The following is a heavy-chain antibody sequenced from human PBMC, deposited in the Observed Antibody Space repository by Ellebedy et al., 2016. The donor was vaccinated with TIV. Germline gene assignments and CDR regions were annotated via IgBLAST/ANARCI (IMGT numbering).Heavy chain of an antibody. CDR2: ISHDGSDK. J-gene: IGHJ4*02. Sequence: GESLKISCAASGFTVTTNYMNWVRQAPGKGLEWVAVISHDGSDKYYPESVRGRFTISRDDSKNTVYLEISSLRVDDTAMYYCAKDSRFMLTSYDFDHWGQGTPVTVSS. V-gene: IGHV3-30*18. CDR3: AKDSRFMLTSYDFDH. D-gene: IGHD3-16*01. CDR1: GFTVTTNY.